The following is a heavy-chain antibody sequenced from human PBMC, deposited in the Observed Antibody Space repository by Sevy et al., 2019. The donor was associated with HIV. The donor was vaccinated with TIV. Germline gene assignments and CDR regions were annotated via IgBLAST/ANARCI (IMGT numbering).Heavy chain of an antibody. CDR3: ARDLPPLDYYGSGSYYTSDY. CDR2: ISTYNDDT. Sequence: ASVKVSCKASGYTFTSHGISWVRQAPGQGLEWMGWISTYNDDTKYAQKVQGRVTMTTDTSTTTVFMELRSLRSDDTAIYYCARDLPPLDYYGSGSYYTSDYWGQGTLVTVSS. J-gene: IGHJ4*02. V-gene: IGHV1-18*01. CDR1: GYTFTSHG. D-gene: IGHD3-10*01.